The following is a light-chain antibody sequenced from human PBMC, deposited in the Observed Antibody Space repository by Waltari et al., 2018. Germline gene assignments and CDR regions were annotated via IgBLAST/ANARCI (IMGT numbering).Light chain of an antibody. V-gene: IGKV1-17*01. CDR1: QDISSY. J-gene: IGKJ1*01. CDR3: LQHNNNPRT. CDR2: KAS. Sequence: DIQMTQSPSSLSASVGDRVTITRRASQDISSYLAWYQQKPGKAPNLLIYKASTLQSGVPSRFSGSGSGTDFTLTISSLQPEDFATYYCLQHNNNPRTFGQGTKVEIK.